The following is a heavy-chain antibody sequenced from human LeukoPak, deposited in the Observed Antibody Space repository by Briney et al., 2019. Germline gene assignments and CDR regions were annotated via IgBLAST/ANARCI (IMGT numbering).Heavy chain of an antibody. V-gene: IGHV3-7*02. CDR2: INRDGSEK. CDR1: GFTFSSYW. CDR3: WAVTTPYYYYGMDV. J-gene: IGHJ6*02. Sequence: GGSLRLSCAASGFTFSSYWMTWVRQAPGKGLEWVGNINRDGSEKYYADSVKGRFTISRDNAKNSLYLQMNSLRAEDTAVYYCWAVTTPYYYYGMDVWGQGTTVTVSS. D-gene: IGHD4-17*01.